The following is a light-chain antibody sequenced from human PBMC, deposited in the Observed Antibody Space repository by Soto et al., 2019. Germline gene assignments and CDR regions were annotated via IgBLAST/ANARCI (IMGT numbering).Light chain of an antibody. V-gene: IGKV1-33*01. J-gene: IGKJ4*01. CDR2: DAS. Sequence: DIQMTQSPSSLSASVGDRVTITCQASQDISNYLNWYQQKPGKAPKLLIYDASNLETGVPSRFSGSGSGTDFTFTISNLQPEDIATYYCQQYDNLPLTVGGGTKVDIK. CDR3: QQYDNLPLT. CDR1: QDISNY.